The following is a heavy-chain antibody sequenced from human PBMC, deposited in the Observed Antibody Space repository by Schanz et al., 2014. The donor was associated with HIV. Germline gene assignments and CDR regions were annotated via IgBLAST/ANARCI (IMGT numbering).Heavy chain of an antibody. CDR2: ISAYNGNT. J-gene: IGHJ4*02. CDR3: ARGAAEMATMTPWRY. D-gene: IGHD5-12*01. V-gene: IGHV1-18*01. Sequence: QVQLVQSGAEVKKPGSSVNVSCKTSGGTFSNYAISWVRQAPGQGLEWMGWISAYNGNTNYAQKLQGRVTMTTDTSTSTAYMDLRSLRSDDTAVYYCARGAAEMATMTPWRYWGQGTLVTVSS. CDR1: GGTFSNYA.